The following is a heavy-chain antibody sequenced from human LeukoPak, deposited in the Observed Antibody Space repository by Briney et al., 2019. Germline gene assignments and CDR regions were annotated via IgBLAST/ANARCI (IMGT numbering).Heavy chain of an antibody. CDR2: INTNTGNP. D-gene: IGHD3-22*01. CDR1: GYTFTSYA. J-gene: IGHJ3*02. Sequence: ASVKVSCKASGYTFTSYAMNWVRQAPGQGLEWMGWINTNTGNPTYAQGFTGRFVFSLDTSVSTAYLQISSLKAEDTAVYYCAGVEDYYDSSGYYAFDIWGQGTMVTVSS. V-gene: IGHV7-4-1*02. CDR3: AGVEDYYDSSGYYAFDI.